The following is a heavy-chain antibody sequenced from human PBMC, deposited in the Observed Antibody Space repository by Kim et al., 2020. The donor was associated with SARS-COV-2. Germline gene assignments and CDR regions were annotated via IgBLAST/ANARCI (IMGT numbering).Heavy chain of an antibody. J-gene: IGHJ3*01. CDR3: AKDHESRLWFGEITS. Sequence: DSGKGRFTISRDNSKNTLYLQMNSLRAEDTAVYYCAKDHESRLWFGEITSWGQGTMVTVSS. D-gene: IGHD3-10*01. V-gene: IGHV3-23*01.